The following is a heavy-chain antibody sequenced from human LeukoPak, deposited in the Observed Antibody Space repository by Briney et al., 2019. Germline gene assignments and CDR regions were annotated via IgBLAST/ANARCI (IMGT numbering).Heavy chain of an antibody. V-gene: IGHV4-39*01. D-gene: IGHD3-22*01. Sequence: SETLSLTCTVSGGSISSSSYYWGWIRQPPGKGLERIGSIYYSGSTYYNPSLKSRVTISVDTSKNQFSLKLSSVTAADTAVYYCARSWSDSSGYYSDYWGQGTLVTVSS. CDR3: ARSWSDSSGYYSDY. J-gene: IGHJ4*02. CDR1: GGSISSSSYY. CDR2: IYYSGST.